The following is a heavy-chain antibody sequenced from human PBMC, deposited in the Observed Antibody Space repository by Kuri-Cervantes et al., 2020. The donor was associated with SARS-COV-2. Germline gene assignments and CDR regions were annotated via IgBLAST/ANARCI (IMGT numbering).Heavy chain of an antibody. CDR3: ARGRWDGGNLESYYFDY. CDR2: VNGVNGNT. J-gene: IGHJ4*01. CDR1: GYTFTSYA. Sequence: ASVTVSCKPSGYTFTSYAMHWLRQAPGQRLEWMGWVNGVNGNTKYSQKSQGRVTITRDTSASTVYMALSSLRSEDTAVYYCARGRWDGGNLESYYFDYWGQGIPVTVSS. D-gene: IGHD4-23*01. V-gene: IGHV1-3*01.